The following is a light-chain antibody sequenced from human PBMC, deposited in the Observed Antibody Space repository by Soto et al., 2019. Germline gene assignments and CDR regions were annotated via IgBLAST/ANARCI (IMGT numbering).Light chain of an antibody. Sequence: QSVLTQPASVSGSPGQSITVSCTGTSTDIGAYDYVSWYQQHPGEGPKVIIYEVSNRPSGVSHHFSGCKSANTASLTVSGLQAEEEADYYSSSYTTTSSRVFGGGTKVTVL. J-gene: IGLJ2*01. CDR2: EVS. CDR3: SSYTTTSSRV. V-gene: IGLV2-14*01. CDR1: STDIGAYDY.